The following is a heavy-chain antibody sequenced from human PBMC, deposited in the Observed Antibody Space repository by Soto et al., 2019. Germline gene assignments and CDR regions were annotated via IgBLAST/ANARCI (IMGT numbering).Heavy chain of an antibody. D-gene: IGHD1-26*01. CDR1: GYSISSNNW. J-gene: IGHJ4*02. CDR3: ARREIQGPIDY. CDR2: ICYSGTT. Sequence: QVQLQESGPGLVKPSDTLSLTCAVSGYSISSNNWWGWIRQPPGKGLEWIGYICYSGTTYYNPSLKSRVTMSVDTSKNQFSLKLTSVTAVDTAVYYCARREIQGPIDYWGQGTLVTVSS. V-gene: IGHV4-28*01.